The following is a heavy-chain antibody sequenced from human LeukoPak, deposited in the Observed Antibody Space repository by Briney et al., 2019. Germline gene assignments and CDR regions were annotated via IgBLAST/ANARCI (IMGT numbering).Heavy chain of an antibody. CDR1: GFTFSSYD. V-gene: IGHV3-48*03. Sequence: GGSLRLSCAASGFTFSSYDMNWVRQAPGKGLGWVSDISGSGSTIYYADSVKGRFTISRDNAKNTLYLQMNSLRAEDTAVYYCARGRSFDWLNPMDVWGKGTTVTISS. CDR3: ARGRSFDWLNPMDV. D-gene: IGHD3-9*01. J-gene: IGHJ6*04. CDR2: ISGSGSTI.